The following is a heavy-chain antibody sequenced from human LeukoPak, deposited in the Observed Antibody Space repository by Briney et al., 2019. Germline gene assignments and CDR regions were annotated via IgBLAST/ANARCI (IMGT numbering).Heavy chain of an antibody. D-gene: IGHD3-9*01. V-gene: IGHV3-7*01. CDR3: ARDFSYDILTGYYPYYYYGMDV. Sequence: GALRLSCAASGFTFSSYWMTWVRQAPGKGLEWVANIRQDGNEKYYVDSVKGRFTISRDNAKNSLYLQMNSLRAEDTAVYYCARDFSYDILTGYYPYYYYGMDVWGQGTTVTVSS. CDR2: IRQDGNEK. J-gene: IGHJ6*02. CDR1: GFTFSSYW.